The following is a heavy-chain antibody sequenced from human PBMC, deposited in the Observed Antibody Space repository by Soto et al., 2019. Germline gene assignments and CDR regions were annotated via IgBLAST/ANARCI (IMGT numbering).Heavy chain of an antibody. D-gene: IGHD6-25*01. Sequence: QVHLVQSGAEVKRPGASVKISCKASGFTFTNYGFSWVRLAPGQGLEWLGWISSFNGNTNYPQKNQGRITMTTDTSTTTVYMELRRLTPDDTAVYFCARDSGAEVVAPPEARYMDVWGKGTTVTVSS. CDR2: ISSFNGNT. CDR3: ARDSGAEVVAPPEARYMDV. CDR1: GFTFTNYG. J-gene: IGHJ6*03. V-gene: IGHV1-18*01.